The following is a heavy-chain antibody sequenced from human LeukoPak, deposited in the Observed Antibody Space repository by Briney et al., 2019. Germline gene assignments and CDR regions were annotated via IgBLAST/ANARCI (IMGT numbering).Heavy chain of an antibody. V-gene: IGHV4-30-4*01. D-gene: IGHD3-16*01. CDR1: GGSITSNDHY. CDR2: IYYSGTT. Sequence: PSETLSLTCTVSGGSITSNDHYWSWIRQTPGQGLEWIGNIYYSGTTYYDPSLKSRVTISVDTSKNQFSLKLSSVTAADTAVYYCARVPIEDYAFDIWGQGTMVTVSS. J-gene: IGHJ3*02. CDR3: ARVPIEDYAFDI.